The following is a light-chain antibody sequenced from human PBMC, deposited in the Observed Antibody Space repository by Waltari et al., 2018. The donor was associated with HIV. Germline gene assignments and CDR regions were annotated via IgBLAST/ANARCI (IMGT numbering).Light chain of an antibody. CDR2: RDN. Sequence: QSVLTQPPSASGTTGQRVIISCSGSSFNIGRNFVTWYQQLPGTAPKALIFRDNQRPSGVPDRFSGSKSGASASLVISGLRSEDEADYYCAAWDDSLWSSYVFGPGTKVTVL. CDR3: AAWDDSLWSSYV. J-gene: IGLJ1*01. CDR1: SFNIGRNF. V-gene: IGLV1-47*01.